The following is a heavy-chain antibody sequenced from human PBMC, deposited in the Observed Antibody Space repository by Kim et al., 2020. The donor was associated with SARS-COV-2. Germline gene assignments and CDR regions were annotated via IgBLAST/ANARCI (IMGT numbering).Heavy chain of an antibody. CDR1: GFTFRIAW. CDR3: TTGVRCSNYYDCK. V-gene: IGHV3-15*01. CDR2: IKSKIDGETT. D-gene: IGHD3-9*01. Sequence: GGSLRLSCAASGFTFRIAWLNWVRQAPGKGLEWVGRIKSKIDGETTDYAAPVKGRFTISRDDSKDTLYLQMNSLETDDTALYHCTTGVRCSNYYDCKWGQGTLVTVSS. J-gene: IGHJ4*02.